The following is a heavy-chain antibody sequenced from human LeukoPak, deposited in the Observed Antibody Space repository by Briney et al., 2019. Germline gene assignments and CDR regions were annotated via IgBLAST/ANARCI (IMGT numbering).Heavy chain of an antibody. V-gene: IGHV4-39*07. Sequence: PSETLSLTCTVSGGSISSSSYYWGWIRQPPGKGLEWIGSIYYSGSTYYNPSLKSRVTIPVDTSKNQFSLKLSSVTAADTAVYYCASTYDSSGYTPGEYFDYWGQGTLVTVSS. J-gene: IGHJ4*02. CDR3: ASTYDSSGYTPGEYFDY. CDR1: GGSISSSSYY. D-gene: IGHD3-22*01. CDR2: IYYSGST.